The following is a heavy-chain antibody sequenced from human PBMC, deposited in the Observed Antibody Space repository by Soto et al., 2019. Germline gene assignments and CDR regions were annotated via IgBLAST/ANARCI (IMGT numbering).Heavy chain of an antibody. CDR3: ARATAVPNTLRSRYFFDY. J-gene: IGHJ4*02. CDR1: GGSVSNKTYY. Sequence: SETLSLTCSASGGSVSNKTYYWSWIRQPPGKRLEWIRYVYYSGTTNYNPSLKSRVTISVDLSKNQFSLRLSSVTTADTALYYCARATAVPNTLRSRYFFDYWGQGTLVTVSS. CDR2: VYYSGTT. V-gene: IGHV4-61*01. D-gene: IGHD4-17*01.